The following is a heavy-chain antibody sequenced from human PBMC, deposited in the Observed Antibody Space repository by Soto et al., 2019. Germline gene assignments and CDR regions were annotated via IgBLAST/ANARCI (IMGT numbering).Heavy chain of an antibody. CDR2: INHSGST. CDR3: VRGGTHFNYDGSGSRTKRYWFAP. V-gene: IGHV4-34*01. Sequence: SETLSLTCAVYGGSFSGYYWSWIRQPPGKGLEWIGEINHSGSTNYNPSLKSRVTISVDTSKNQFSLKLNSVTAADTAVYYCVRGGTHFNYDGSGSRTKRYWFAPWGQGTLVTVSS. CDR1: GGSFSGYY. D-gene: IGHD3-10*01. J-gene: IGHJ5*02.